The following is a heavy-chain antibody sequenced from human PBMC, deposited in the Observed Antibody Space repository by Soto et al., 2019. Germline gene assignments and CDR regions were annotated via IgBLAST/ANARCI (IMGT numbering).Heavy chain of an antibody. Sequence: QVQLQQWGAGLLKPSETLSLTCAVYGGSFSGYYWSWIRQPPGKGLEWIGEINHSGSPNYNPSLKSRVTISVDTSKNQFSLKLSSVTAADTAVYYCASRRSGLRYFDWLLAFDYWGQGTLVTVSS. V-gene: IGHV4-34*01. CDR1: GGSFSGYY. D-gene: IGHD3-9*01. CDR3: ASRRSGLRYFDWLLAFDY. CDR2: INHSGSP. J-gene: IGHJ4*02.